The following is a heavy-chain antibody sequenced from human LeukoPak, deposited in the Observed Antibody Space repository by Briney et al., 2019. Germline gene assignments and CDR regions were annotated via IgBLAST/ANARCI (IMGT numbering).Heavy chain of an antibody. CDR3: ARACLHSGSGYYFFDY. D-gene: IGHD3-22*01. V-gene: IGHV4-39*01. CDR2: IYYSGST. J-gene: IGHJ4*02. CDR1: GGSISSSSYY. Sequence: SETLSLTCTVSGGSISSSSYYWGWIRQPPGKGLEWIGSIYYSGSTYYNPSLKSRVTISVDTSKNQFSLKLSSVTAADTAVYYCARACLHSGSGYYFFDYWGQGTLVTVSS.